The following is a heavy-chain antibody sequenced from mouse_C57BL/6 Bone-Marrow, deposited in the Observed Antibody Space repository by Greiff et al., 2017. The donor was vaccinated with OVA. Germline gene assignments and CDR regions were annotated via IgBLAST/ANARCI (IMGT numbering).Heavy chain of an antibody. V-gene: IGHV1-26*01. Sequence: VQLQQSGPELVKPGASVKISCKASGYTFTDYYMNWVKQSHGKSLEWIGDINPNNGGTSYNQKFKGKATLTVDKSSNTAYMELRSLTSEDSAVYYCAREGGTVVAKRAWFAYWGQGTLVTVSA. D-gene: IGHD1-1*01. J-gene: IGHJ3*01. CDR2: INPNNGGT. CDR3: AREGGTVVAKRAWFAY. CDR1: GYTFTDYY.